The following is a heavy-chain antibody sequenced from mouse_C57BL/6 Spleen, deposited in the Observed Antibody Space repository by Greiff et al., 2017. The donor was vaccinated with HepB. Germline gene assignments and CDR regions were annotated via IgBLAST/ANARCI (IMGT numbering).Heavy chain of an antibody. CDR2: IDPEDGDT. J-gene: IGHJ4*01. CDR3: YRGAYYSNYGAMDY. V-gene: IGHV14-1*01. CDR1: GFNIKDYY. D-gene: IGHD2-5*01. Sequence: EVQLQQSGAELVRPGASVKLSCTASGFNIKDYYMHWVKQRPEQGLEWIGRIDPEDGDTEYAPKFQGKATMTADTSSNTAYLQLSSLTSEDTAVHYCYRGAYYSNYGAMDYRGQGTSVPVSS.